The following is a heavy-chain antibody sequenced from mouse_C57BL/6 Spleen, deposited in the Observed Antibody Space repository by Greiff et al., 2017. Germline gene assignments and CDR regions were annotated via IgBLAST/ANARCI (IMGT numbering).Heavy chain of an antibody. V-gene: IGHV1-81*01. D-gene: IGHD2-4*01. CDR3: ARVYYDYDGLDY. Sequence: VQLQQSGAELARPGASVKLSCKASGYTFTSYGISWVKQRTGQGLEWIGEIYPRSGNTYYNEKFKGKATLTADKSSSTAYMELRSLTSEDSAVYVCARVYYDYDGLDYWGQGTTLTVSS. CDR2: IYPRSGNT. J-gene: IGHJ2*01. CDR1: GYTFTSYG.